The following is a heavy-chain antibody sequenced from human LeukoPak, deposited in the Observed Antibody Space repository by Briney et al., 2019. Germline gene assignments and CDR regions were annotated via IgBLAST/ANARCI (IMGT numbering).Heavy chain of an antibody. V-gene: IGHV3-33*06. J-gene: IGHJ4*02. D-gene: IGHD6-6*01. CDR1: GFTFSSYG. CDR3: AKDRGHSSSSGRPFDY. CDR2: IWYDGSNK. Sequence: GGSLRLSCAASGFTFSSYGMHWVRQAPGKGLEWVAVIWYDGSNKYYADSVKGRFTISRDNSKNTLYLQMNSLRAEDTAVYYCAKDRGHSSSSGRPFDYWGQGTLVTVSS.